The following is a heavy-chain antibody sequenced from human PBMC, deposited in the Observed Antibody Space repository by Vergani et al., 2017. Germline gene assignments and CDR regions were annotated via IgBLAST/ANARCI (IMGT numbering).Heavy chain of an antibody. Sequence: QVQLVESGGGVVQPGRSLRLSCAASGFTFSSYGMHWVRQAPGKGLEWVAVISYDGSNKYYADSVKGRFTISRDNSKNTLYLRMNSLRAEDTAVYYCAKDHYYDSSGYLSLWGQGTLVTVSS. V-gene: IGHV3-30*18. CDR2: ISYDGSNK. CDR3: AKDHYYDSSGYLSL. CDR1: GFTFSSYG. J-gene: IGHJ4*02. D-gene: IGHD3-22*01.